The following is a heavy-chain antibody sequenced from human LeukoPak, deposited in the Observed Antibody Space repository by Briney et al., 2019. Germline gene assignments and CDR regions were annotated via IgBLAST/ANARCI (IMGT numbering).Heavy chain of an antibody. J-gene: IGHJ5*02. D-gene: IGHD5-18*01. CDR2: IYYSGST. Sequence: PSETLSLTCTVSGGSISSSSYYWGWIRQPPGKGLEWIGSIYYSGSTYYNPSLKSRVTISVDTPKNQFSLKLSSVTAADTAVYYCARGPLDTAWFDHWGQGTLVTVSS. V-gene: IGHV4-39*07. CDR3: ARGPLDTAWFDH. CDR1: GGSISSSSYY.